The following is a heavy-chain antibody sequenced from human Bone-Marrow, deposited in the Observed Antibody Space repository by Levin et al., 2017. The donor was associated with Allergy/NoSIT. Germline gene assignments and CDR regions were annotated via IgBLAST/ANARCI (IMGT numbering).Heavy chain of an antibody. CDR1: GYQFTDYW. D-gene: IGHD3-10*01. Sequence: GGSLRLSCQGSGYQFTDYWIGWVRQLPGKGLEWMGNIYPGDSETRSSPSFQGQVTFSVDKSMNTAYLQWDSLRASATVMYYCARQSDELPPYDGEWVEEHYFDHWGQGTLVTVSS. CDR2: IYPGDSET. CDR3: ARQSDELPPYDGEWVEEHYFDH. J-gene: IGHJ4*02. V-gene: IGHV5-51*01.